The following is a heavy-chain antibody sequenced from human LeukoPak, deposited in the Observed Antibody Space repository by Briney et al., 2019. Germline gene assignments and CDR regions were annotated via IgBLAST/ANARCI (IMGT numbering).Heavy chain of an antibody. V-gene: IGHV4-30-4*01. CDR1: GGSISSGDYY. D-gene: IGHD3-3*01. CDR2: IYYSGST. J-gene: IGHJ4*02. CDR3: ARGPLYYDFWSGYFYYFDH. Sequence: PSETLSLTCTVPGGSISSGDYYWSWIRQPPGKGLEWIGYIYYSGSTYYNPSLKSRVTISVDTSKNQFSLKLSSVTAADTAVYYCARGPLYYDFWSGYFYYFDHWGQGTLVTVSS.